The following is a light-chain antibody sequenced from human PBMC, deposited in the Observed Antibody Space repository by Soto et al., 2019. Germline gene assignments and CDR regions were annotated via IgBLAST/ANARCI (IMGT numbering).Light chain of an antibody. V-gene: IGLV2-14*03. CDR3: SSYTDSSNYV. Sequence: QSALTQPASVSGSPGQSITISCTGSSDDVGSFNYVSWYQQHPGNAPKLLIYEVSNRPSGVSGRFSASKTGNTASLTISGLQAEDEADYYCSSYTDSSNYVFGTGTKLTVL. J-gene: IGLJ1*01. CDR2: EVS. CDR1: SDDVGSFNY.